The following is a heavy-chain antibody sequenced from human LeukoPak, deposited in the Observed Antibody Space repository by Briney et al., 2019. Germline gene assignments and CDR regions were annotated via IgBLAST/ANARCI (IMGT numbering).Heavy chain of an antibody. D-gene: IGHD3-10*01. V-gene: IGHV3-23*01. Sequence: GGSLRLSCAASGFTFSNYPMSWVRQAPGKGLEWVSAISGSGAGTYYADSVKGRFTISRDNSKNMLYLQMNSLRAEDTAVYYCGVRGVIMNWFDPWGQGTLVTVSS. CDR2: ISGSGAGT. CDR3: GVRGVIMNWFDP. CDR1: GFTFSNYP. J-gene: IGHJ5*02.